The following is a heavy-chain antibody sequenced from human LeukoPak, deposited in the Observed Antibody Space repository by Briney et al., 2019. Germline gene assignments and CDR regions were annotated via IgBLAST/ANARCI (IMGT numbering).Heavy chain of an antibody. Sequence: GGSLRLSCAASGFTFSNYGMHWVRQAPGKGLEWVAVIWYDGSNKYYADSVKGRFTISRDNSKNTLYLQMNSLRAEDTAVYYCAREGIAVADPANWFDPWGQGTLVTVFS. V-gene: IGHV3-33*01. D-gene: IGHD6-19*01. CDR2: IWYDGSNK. CDR3: AREGIAVADPANWFDP. J-gene: IGHJ5*02. CDR1: GFTFSNYG.